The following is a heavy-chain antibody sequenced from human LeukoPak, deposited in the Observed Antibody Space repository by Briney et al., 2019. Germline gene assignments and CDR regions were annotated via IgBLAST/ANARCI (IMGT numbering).Heavy chain of an antibody. CDR2: INPNSGGT. D-gene: IGHD3-22*01. CDR3: ARAAYGSNGYTAEVADY. J-gene: IGHJ4*02. V-gene: IGHV1-2*02. CDR1: GYTFTGYY. Sequence: ASVKVSCKASGYTFTGYYMHWVRQAPGQGLEWMGWINPNSGGTNYAQKFQGRVTMTRDTSISTAYMELSRLRSDDTAVYYCARAAYGSNGYTAEVADYWGQGTLVTVSS.